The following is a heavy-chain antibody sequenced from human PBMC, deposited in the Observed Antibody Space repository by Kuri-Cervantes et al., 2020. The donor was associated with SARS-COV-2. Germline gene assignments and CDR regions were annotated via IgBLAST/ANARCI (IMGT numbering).Heavy chain of an antibody. V-gene: IGHV4-39*01. J-gene: IGHJ3*02. D-gene: IGHD6-13*01. CDR3: ARPAAAPTEPDAFDI. Sequence: ESLKISCTVSGGSISSSSYYWGWIRQPPGKGLEWIGSIYYSGSTYYNPSLKSRVTISVDTSKNQFSLKLSSVTAADTAVYYCARPAAAPTEPDAFDIWGQGTMVTVSS. CDR2: IYYSGST. CDR1: GGSISSSSYY.